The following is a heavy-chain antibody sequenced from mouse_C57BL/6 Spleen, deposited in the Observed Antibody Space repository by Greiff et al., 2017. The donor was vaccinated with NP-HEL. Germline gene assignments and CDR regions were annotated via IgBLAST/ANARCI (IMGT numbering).Heavy chain of an antibody. CDR2: IYPGSGST. D-gene: IGHD2-1*01. Sequence: QVHVKQPGAELVKPGASVKMSCKASGYTFTSYWITWVKQRPGQGLEWIGDIYPGSGSTNYNEKFKSKATLTVDTSSSTAYMQLSSLTSEDSAVYYCARSLLWYLDYWGQGTTLTVSS. V-gene: IGHV1-55*01. CDR3: ARSLLWYLDY. J-gene: IGHJ2*01. CDR1: GYTFTSYW.